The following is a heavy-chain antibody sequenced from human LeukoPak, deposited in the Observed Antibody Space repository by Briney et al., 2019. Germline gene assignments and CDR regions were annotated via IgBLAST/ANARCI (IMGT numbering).Heavy chain of an antibody. D-gene: IGHD7-27*01. V-gene: IGHV4-59*08. CDR1: GGSISSYY. CDR2: IYYSGST. CDR3: ARHSTGETASDL. J-gene: IGHJ2*01. Sequence: SETLPLTCTVSGGSISSYYWSWIRQPPGKGLEWIGYIYYSGSTNYNPSLKSRVTISVDTSKNQFSLKLSSVTAADTAVYYCARHSTGETASDLWGRGTLVTVSS.